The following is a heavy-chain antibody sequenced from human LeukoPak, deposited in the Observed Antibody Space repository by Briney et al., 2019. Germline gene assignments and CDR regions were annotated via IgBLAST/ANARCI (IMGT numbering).Heavy chain of an antibody. CDR2: IKQDGSEK. Sequence: GGSLRLSCAASGLASSSHWMSWVCQAPGKGLGWVANIKQDGSEKYYVDSVKGRFTISRDNAKNSLYLQMNSLRAEDTAVYYCASTPSTLVAVVKKPLDSFDMWGHGTMVTVSS. J-gene: IGHJ3*02. V-gene: IGHV3-7*01. D-gene: IGHD3-22*01. CDR1: GLASSSHW. CDR3: ASTPSTLVAVVKKPLDSFDM.